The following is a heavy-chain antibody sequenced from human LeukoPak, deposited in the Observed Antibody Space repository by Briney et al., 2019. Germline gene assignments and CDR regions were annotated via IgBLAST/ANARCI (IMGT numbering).Heavy chain of an antibody. V-gene: IGHV4-39*07. CDR3: ARDSEYYYDSSGYYYLVDY. Sequence: SGTLSLTCTVSGGSISSSSYYWGWIRQPPGKGLEWIGSIYYSGSTYYNPSLKSRVTISVDTSKNQFSLKLSSVTAADTAVYYCARDSEYYYDSSGYYYLVDYWGQGTLVTVSS. CDR2: IYYSGST. CDR1: GGSISSSSYY. J-gene: IGHJ4*02. D-gene: IGHD3-22*01.